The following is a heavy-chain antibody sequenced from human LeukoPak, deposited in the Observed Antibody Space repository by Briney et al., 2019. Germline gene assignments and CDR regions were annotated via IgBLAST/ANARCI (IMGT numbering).Heavy chain of an antibody. Sequence: SVKVSCKASGYTFTSYDINWVRQATGQGLEWMGGVNPNSCNTGYAQNFQGRVTMTRNTSISTAYMELSSLRSEDTAVYYCASVRFLEWYLFDYWGQGTLVTVSS. V-gene: IGHV1-8*01. CDR1: GYTFTSYD. CDR2: VNPNSCNT. CDR3: ASVRFLEWYLFDY. D-gene: IGHD3-3*01. J-gene: IGHJ4*02.